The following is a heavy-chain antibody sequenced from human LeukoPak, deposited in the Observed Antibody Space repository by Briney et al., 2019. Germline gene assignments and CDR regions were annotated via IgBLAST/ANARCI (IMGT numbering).Heavy chain of an antibody. V-gene: IGHV5-51*01. CDR3: ARLAFSYCSGGACSRFDY. CDR2: IYPGGSDI. J-gene: IGHJ4*02. Sequence: GESLKISCQGSGYSFTTYWIAWVRQMPGKVLEWMGIIYPGGSDITYSPSFQGQVTISADKSITTAYLQWSSLKASDTAMYYCARLAFSYCSGGACSRFDYWGQGALVTVSS. CDR1: GYSFTTYW. D-gene: IGHD2-15*01.